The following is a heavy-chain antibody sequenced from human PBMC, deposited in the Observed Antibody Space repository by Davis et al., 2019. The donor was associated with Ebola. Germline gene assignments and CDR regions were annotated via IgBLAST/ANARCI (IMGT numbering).Heavy chain of an antibody. V-gene: IGHV3-30*04. Sequence: GGSLRLSCAASGFTFSSYAMHWVRQAPGKGLEWVAVISYDGSNKYYADSVKGRFTISRDNAKNSLYLQMNSLRAEDTAVYYCARSPIEITMIVVDYGMDVWGKGTTVTVSS. CDR2: ISYDGSNK. CDR1: GFTFSSYA. D-gene: IGHD3-22*01. CDR3: ARSPIEITMIVVDYGMDV. J-gene: IGHJ6*04.